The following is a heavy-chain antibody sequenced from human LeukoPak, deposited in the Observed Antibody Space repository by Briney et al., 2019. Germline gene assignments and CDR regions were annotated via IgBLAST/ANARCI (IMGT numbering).Heavy chain of an antibody. Sequence: SVKVSCKASGGTFSSYAISWVRQAPGQGLEWMGGIIPIFGTANYAQKFQGRVTITADESTSTAYMELSSLRSEDTAVYYCARASDFWSGTYYYYYMDVWGKGTTVTVSS. J-gene: IGHJ6*03. V-gene: IGHV1-69*13. CDR1: GGTFSSYA. CDR2: IIPIFGTA. CDR3: ARASDFWSGTYYYYYMDV. D-gene: IGHD3-3*01.